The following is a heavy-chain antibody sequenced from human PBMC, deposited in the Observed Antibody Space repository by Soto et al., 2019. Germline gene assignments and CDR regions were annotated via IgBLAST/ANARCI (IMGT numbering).Heavy chain of an antibody. J-gene: IGHJ4*02. V-gene: IGHV1-69*19. CDR1: GGTFSSYA. Sequence: QVQLVQSGAEVKKPGSSVKVSCKASGGTFSSYAISRVRQAPGQGLEWMGGIIPIFGTANYAQKFQGRVTITADESTSTAYMELSSLRSEDTAVYYCARVGRVGCSSNSCYFQYWAQGTLVTVSS. CDR2: IIPIFGTA. D-gene: IGHD2-2*01. CDR3: ARVGRVGCSSNSCYFQY.